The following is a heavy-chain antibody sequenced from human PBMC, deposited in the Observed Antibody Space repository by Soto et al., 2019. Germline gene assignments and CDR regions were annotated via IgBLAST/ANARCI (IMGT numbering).Heavy chain of an antibody. CDR1: RGSSYDYY. D-gene: IGHD3-10*01. V-gene: IGHV4-34*01. CDR3: ARASGTSFGELFH. CDR2: INHSGST. Sequence: GYRGSSYDYYWSWIRQHPGKGLEWIGEINHSGSTNYNPSLKSRVTISVDTSKNQFSLKLSSVTAADTAVYYCARASGTSFGELFHRGQGTLVTVSS. J-gene: IGHJ4*02.